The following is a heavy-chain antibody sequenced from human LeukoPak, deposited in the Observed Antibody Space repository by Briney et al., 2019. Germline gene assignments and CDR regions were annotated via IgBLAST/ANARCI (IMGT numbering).Heavy chain of an antibody. CDR3: TRVTYYYDSSGTHDAFDI. CDR2: IRSKAYGGTT. D-gene: IGHD3-22*01. V-gene: IGHV3-49*04. Sequence: GRSLRLSCTASGFTFGDYAMSWVRQAPGKGLEWVGFIRSKAYGGTTEYAASVKGRFTISRDDSKSIAYLQMNSLKTEDTAVYYCTRVTYYYDSSGTHDAFDIWGQGTMVTVSS. CDR1: GFTFGDYA. J-gene: IGHJ3*02.